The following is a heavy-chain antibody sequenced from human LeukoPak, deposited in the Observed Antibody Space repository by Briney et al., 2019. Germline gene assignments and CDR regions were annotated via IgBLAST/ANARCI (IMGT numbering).Heavy chain of an antibody. CDR1: GFSFGTFA. D-gene: IGHD1-14*01. CDR2: ITVFGGRT. V-gene: IGHV3-23*01. Sequence: GGSLRLSCAAYGFSFGTFAMSWVRQAQGRGLEWVSAITVFGGRTFYADSVKGRFTISRDKSKNTLSLEMNSLTAEDTAVYYCAKDATGLDYWGQGTLVTVSS. CDR3: AKDATGLDY. J-gene: IGHJ4*02.